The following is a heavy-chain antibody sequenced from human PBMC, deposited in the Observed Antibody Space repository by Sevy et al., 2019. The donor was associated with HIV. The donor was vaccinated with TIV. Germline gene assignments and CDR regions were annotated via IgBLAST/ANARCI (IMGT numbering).Heavy chain of an antibody. V-gene: IGHV3-30-3*01. CDR1: GFTFSSYA. CDR3: ARVPSSPNYYDSSGDGADAFDI. CDR2: ISYDGSNK. J-gene: IGHJ3*02. D-gene: IGHD3-22*01. Sequence: GGSLRLSCAASGFTFSSYAMHWVRQAPGKGLEWVAVISYDGSNKYYADSVKGRFTISRDNSKNTLYLQINSLRAEDTAVYYCARVPSSPNYYDSSGDGADAFDIWGQGTMVTVSS.